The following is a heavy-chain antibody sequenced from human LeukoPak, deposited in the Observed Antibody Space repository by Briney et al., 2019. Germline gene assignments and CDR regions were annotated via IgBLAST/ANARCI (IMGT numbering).Heavy chain of an antibody. J-gene: IGHJ5*02. CDR3: ARDWGVVVLSSWFDP. CDR1: GYTFTGYY. Sequence: ASVKVSCKASGYTFTGYYMHWVRQAPGQGLEWMGWINPNSGGTNYAQKFQGRVTMTRDTSISTAYMELSRLRSDDAAVYYCARDWGVVVLSSWFDPWGQGTLVTASS. V-gene: IGHV1-2*02. D-gene: IGHD3-22*01. CDR2: INPNSGGT.